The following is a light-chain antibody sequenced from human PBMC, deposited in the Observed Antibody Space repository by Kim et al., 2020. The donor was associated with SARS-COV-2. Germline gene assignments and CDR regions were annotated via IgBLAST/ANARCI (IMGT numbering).Light chain of an antibody. CDR2: EVS. V-gene: IGLV2-8*01. CDR3: SSYAGSNNLV. J-gene: IGLJ2*01. CDR1: SSDFGGYNY. Sequence: GQSVPISCTGTSSDFGGYNYVSWYQQHPGKAPKLMIYEVSKRPSGVPDRFSGSKSGNTASLTVSGLQAEDEADYYCSSYAGSNNLVFGGGTQLTVL.